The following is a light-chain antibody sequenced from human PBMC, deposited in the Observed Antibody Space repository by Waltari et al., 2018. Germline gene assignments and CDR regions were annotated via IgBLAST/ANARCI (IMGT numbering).Light chain of an antibody. CDR2: EVS. CDR1: SSDFGKSNL. CDR3: SSNAGGHVV. Sequence: QSALTQPASVSGSPGQSTTISCTGSSSDFGKSNLASWFQKYPGTPPTLLIYEVSNRPSGVSHRFAGSKSGNTASLTISGLRTEDEADYYCSSNAGGHVVFGSGTKVTVL. J-gene: IGLJ1*01. V-gene: IGLV2-23*02.